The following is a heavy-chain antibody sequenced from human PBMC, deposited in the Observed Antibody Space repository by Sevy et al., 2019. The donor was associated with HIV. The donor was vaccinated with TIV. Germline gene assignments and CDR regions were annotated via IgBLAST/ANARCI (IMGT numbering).Heavy chain of an antibody. CDR2: FNSVGKFA. V-gene: IGHV3-74*01. CDR1: GFTSGAFW. CDR3: TIGSAGTAQH. D-gene: IGHD6-19*01. Sequence: GGSLRLSCAASGFTSGAFWMPWVRQTPGKGLIWVSHFNSVGKFADYADSVKGRFTVSRDSAKNTQHLQMTSLGDEDTALYYCTIGSAGTAQHWGQGILVTVSS. J-gene: IGHJ4*02.